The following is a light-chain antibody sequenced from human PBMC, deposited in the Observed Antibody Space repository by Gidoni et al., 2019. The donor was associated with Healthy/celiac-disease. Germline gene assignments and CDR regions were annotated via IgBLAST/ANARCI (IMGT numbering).Light chain of an antibody. V-gene: IGKV2-28*01. J-gene: IGKJ2*04. CDR1: QSLLHSNGYNY. CDR3: MQALQTPMCS. Sequence: DIVMTQSPLSLPVTPGEPASISCRSSQSLLHSNGYNYLDWYLQKPGQSPQLLIYLGSNRASGVTDRFSGSGSGTDFTLKISRVEAEDVGVYDCMQALQTPMCSFGQXTKLEIK. CDR2: LGS.